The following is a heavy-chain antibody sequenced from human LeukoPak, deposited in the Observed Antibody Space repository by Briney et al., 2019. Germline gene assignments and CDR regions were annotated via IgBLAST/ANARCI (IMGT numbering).Heavy chain of an antibody. V-gene: IGHV3-43*01. D-gene: IGHD6-6*01. CDR3: AASLSSSSCIDY. Sequence: PGGSLRLSCAASGFSFRGYTMHWVRQVPGKGLEWVSLISWNGVTTYYGDSVKGRFTISRDNRKNSLYLQTNSLRAEDTALYYCAASLSSSSCIDYWGQGTLVTVSS. J-gene: IGHJ4*02. CDR1: GFSFRGYT. CDR2: ISWNGVTT.